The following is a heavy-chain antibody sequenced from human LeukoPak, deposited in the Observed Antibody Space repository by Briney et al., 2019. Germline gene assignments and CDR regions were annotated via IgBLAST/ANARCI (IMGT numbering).Heavy chain of an antibody. CDR2: ISGSGGST. CDR3: AKGPRKYSSPLGFDY. V-gene: IGHV3-23*01. Sequence: GGSLRLSCAASGFTFSSYAMSWVRQAPGKGLEWVSAISGSGGSTYYADSVKGRFTISRDNSKNTLYLQMNSLRAEDTAVYYCAKGPRKYSSPLGFDYWGQGTLVTVSS. D-gene: IGHD6-6*01. CDR1: GFTFSSYA. J-gene: IGHJ4*02.